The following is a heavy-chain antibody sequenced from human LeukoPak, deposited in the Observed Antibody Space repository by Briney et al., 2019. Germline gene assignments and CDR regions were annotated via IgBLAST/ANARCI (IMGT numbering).Heavy chain of an antibody. CDR2: INPNSGGT. D-gene: IGHD2-15*01. Sequence: ASVTVSCKASGYTFTAYYMHWVRQAPGQGLEWVGWINPNSGGTNFAQKFQGRVTMTRDTSITTAYMELSSLRSDDTAVYYCARGRYCISGSCSFDYWGQGTLVTVSS. CDR1: GYTFTAYY. V-gene: IGHV1-2*02. J-gene: IGHJ4*02. CDR3: ARGRYCISGSCSFDY.